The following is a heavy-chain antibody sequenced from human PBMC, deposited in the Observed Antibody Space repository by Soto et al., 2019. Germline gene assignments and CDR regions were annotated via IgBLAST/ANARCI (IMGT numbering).Heavy chain of an antibody. CDR2: IYSGGAT. Sequence: EVQLVETGGGLIQPGGSLRLSCAASGFTVSSNHMTWVRQAPGKGLEWVSVIYSGGATSHADSVKGRFTISRDNSKNTLFVQRNSVRAEDTAVYYCARVSPKAYYYGMDVWGQGTTVTVSS. J-gene: IGHJ6*02. CDR1: GFTVSSNH. V-gene: IGHV3-53*02. CDR3: ARVSPKAYYYGMDV.